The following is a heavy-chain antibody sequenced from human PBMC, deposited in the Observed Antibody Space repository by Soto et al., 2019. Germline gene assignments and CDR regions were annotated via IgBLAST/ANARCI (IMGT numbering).Heavy chain of an antibody. J-gene: IGHJ3*02. CDR1: SGSISSSNW. D-gene: IGHD6-19*01. Sequence: NPSETLSLTCAVSSGSISSSNWWSWVRQPPGKGLEWIGEIYHSGSTNYNPSLKSRVTISVDKSKNQFSLKLSSVTAADTAVYYCARSPSYDKIAVAGTEGAFDIWGQGTMVNVS. CDR2: IYHSGST. CDR3: ARSPSYDKIAVAGTEGAFDI. V-gene: IGHV4-4*02.